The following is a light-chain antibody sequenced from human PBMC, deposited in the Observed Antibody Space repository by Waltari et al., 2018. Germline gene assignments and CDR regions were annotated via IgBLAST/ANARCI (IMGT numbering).Light chain of an antibody. CDR3: QQYGSSPYS. CDR2: AAS. V-gene: IGKV3-20*01. Sequence: EVVLTQSPGTLSLSPGERATLSCRASQGVSGNDLGWYQQKPGQAPRLLIYAASSRATCIPDRFSGSGSGTDFTLTVSRLEPEDFAVYYCQQYGSSPYSFGQGTKLEI. CDR1: QGVSGND. J-gene: IGKJ2*03.